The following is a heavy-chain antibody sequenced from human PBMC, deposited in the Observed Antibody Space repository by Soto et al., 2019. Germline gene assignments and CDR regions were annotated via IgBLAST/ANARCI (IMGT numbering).Heavy chain of an antibody. CDR3: ARGGGDYYYGMDV. J-gene: IGHJ6*02. CDR2: INHSGST. Sequence: SETLSLTCAVYGGSFSGYYWSWIRQPPGKGLEWIGEINHSGSTNCNPPLKGRVTISVDTSKNQLSLRLSSVTAADTAVYFCARGGGDYYYGMDVWGQGTTVTVSS. D-gene: IGHD3-16*01. V-gene: IGHV4-34*01. CDR1: GGSFSGYY.